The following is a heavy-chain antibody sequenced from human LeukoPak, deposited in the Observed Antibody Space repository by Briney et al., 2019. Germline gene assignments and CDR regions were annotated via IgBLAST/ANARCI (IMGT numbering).Heavy chain of an antibody. V-gene: IGHV1-2*02. CDR3: ARGPSIAVAGRNIAPLDNDY. D-gene: IGHD6-19*01. J-gene: IGHJ4*02. Sequence: ASVKVSCKASGYTFTGYYMHWVRRAPGQGLEWMGWINPNSGGTNYAQKFQGRVTMTRDTSISTAYMELSRLRSDDTAVYYRARGPSIAVAGRNIAPLDNDYWGQGTLVTVSS. CDR2: INPNSGGT. CDR1: GYTFTGYY.